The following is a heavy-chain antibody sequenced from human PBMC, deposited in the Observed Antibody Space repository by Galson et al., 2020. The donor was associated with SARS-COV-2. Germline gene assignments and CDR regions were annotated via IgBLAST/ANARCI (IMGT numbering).Heavy chain of an antibody. J-gene: IGHJ2*01. Sequence: KIVESLKISCAASGLTFNKYTMNWVRQSPGKGPEWLSSMSSSGTQIFYAAAVRGPFPISRDDARNSLYLQMNSLSAGDTAVYYCARAVGTAAFSYWYFDLWGRGTLVTVSS. D-gene: IGHD6-13*01. CDR3: ARAVGTAAFSYWYFDL. V-gene: IGHV3-21*01. CDR2: MSSSGTQI. CDR1: GLTFNKYT.